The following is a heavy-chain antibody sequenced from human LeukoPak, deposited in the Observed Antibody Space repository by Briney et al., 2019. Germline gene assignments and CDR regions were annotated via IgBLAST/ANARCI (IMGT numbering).Heavy chain of an antibody. CDR1: GFTFDDYA. D-gene: IGHD2-15*01. V-gene: IGHV3-43D*04. CDR3: AKSHCSGGSCYYYYYMDV. Sequence: PGGSLRLSCAASGFTFDDYAMHWVRQAPGKGLEWVSLISWDGGSTYYADSVKGRLTISRDNSKNSLYLQMNSLRAEDTALYYCAKSHCSGGSCYYYYYMDVWGKGTTVTVSS. J-gene: IGHJ6*03. CDR2: ISWDGGST.